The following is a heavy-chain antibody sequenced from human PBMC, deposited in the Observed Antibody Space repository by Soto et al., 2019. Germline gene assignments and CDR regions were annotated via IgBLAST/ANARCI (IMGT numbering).Heavy chain of an antibody. J-gene: IGHJ4*02. Sequence: VASVKVSCKASGYTFTSYAIHWVRQAPGQRLEWMGWVNAGNGNTKYSQKLQGRVTITRDTSASTAYMELSSLRSEDTAVYYCARDVGYNWNLIDYWGQGTRATV. CDR3: ARDVGYNWNLIDY. CDR2: VNAGNGNT. D-gene: IGHD1-20*01. V-gene: IGHV1-3*01. CDR1: GYTFTSYA.